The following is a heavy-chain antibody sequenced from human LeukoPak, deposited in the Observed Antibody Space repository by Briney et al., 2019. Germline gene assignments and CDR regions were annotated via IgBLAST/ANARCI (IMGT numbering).Heavy chain of an antibody. CDR3: ARSIVGATYDY. CDR1: GGSISSGDYY. CDR2: IYYSGST. D-gene: IGHD1-26*01. J-gene: IGHJ4*02. V-gene: IGHV4-30-4*01. Sequence: PSQTLSLTCTVSGGSISSGDYYWSWIRQPPGKGLEWIGYIYYSGSTYYNSALKSRVTISVDTSKNQFSLKLSSVTAADTAVYYCARSIVGATYDYWGQGTLVTVSS.